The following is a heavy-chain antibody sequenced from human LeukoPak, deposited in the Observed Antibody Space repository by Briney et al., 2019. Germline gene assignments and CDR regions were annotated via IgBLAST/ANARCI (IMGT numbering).Heavy chain of an antibody. V-gene: IGHV1-2*02. CDR2: INPNSGGT. J-gene: IGHJ5*02. Sequence: GASVKVSCKAPGYTFTGYYMHWVRQAPGQGLERMGWINPNSGGTNYAQKFQGRVTMTRDTSISTAYMELSRLRSDDTAVYYCARDGRGLWFGELYDWFDPWGQGTLVTVSS. D-gene: IGHD3-10*01. CDR3: ARDGRGLWFGELYDWFDP. CDR1: GYTFTGYY.